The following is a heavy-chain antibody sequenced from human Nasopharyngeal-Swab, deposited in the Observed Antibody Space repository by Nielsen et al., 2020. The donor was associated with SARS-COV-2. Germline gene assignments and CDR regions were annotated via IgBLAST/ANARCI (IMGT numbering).Heavy chain of an antibody. Sequence: GESLKISCLVSGFTFSHYNMIWVRQAPGKGLEWVASITTRGTYLFYADSVKGRFTISRDNAGTSLSLQMNSLRAEDTAVYYCARFSNKGNRYWFFDLWGRGTLVTVSS. D-gene: IGHD1-14*01. CDR1: GFTFSHYN. CDR3: ARFSNKGNRYWFFDL. V-gene: IGHV3-21*01. J-gene: IGHJ2*01. CDR2: ITTRGTYL.